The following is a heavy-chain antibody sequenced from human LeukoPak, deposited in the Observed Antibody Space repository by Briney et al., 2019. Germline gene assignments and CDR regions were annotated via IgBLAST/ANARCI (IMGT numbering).Heavy chain of an antibody. Sequence: SESLSLTCAFYGGSLSDYYWSWIRQPPGRGRECIGEINQRGSNNYNPSLKSRVTISVATSTNQFSLRPSSAPAADPAVYYCAGLDIATAGNDYWGQGTLVTVSS. CDR1: GGSLSDYY. V-gene: IGHV4-34*01. CDR3: AGLDIATAGNDY. J-gene: IGHJ4*02. CDR2: INQRGSN. D-gene: IGHD6-13*01.